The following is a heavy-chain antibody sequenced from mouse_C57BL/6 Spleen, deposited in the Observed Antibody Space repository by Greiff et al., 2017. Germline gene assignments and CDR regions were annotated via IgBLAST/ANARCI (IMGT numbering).Heavy chain of an antibody. D-gene: IGHD2-3*01. J-gene: IGHJ3*01. CDR3: ARLDGYYEGFAY. CDR2: ISGGGGNT. V-gene: IGHV5-9*01. CDR1: GFTFSSYT. Sequence: DVKLVESGGGLVKPGGSLKLSCAASGFTFSSYTMSWVRQTPEKRLEWVATISGGGGNTYYPDSVKGRFTISRDNAKNTLYLQMSSLRSEDTALYYCARLDGYYEGFAYWGQGTLVTVSA.